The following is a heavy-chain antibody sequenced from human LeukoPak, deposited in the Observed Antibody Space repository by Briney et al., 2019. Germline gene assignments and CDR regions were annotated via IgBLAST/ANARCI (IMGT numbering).Heavy chain of an antibody. Sequence: PSETLSLTCTVSGGSISSGDYYWSWIRQPPGKGLEWIGYIYYTGSTNYNPSLKSRVTISVDTSKNQFSLNLSSVTAADTAVYYCATRGNYYNEYYFDYWGQGTLVTVSS. D-gene: IGHD3-10*01. V-gene: IGHV4-61*08. CDR3: ATRGNYYNEYYFDY. CDR2: IYYTGST. J-gene: IGHJ4*02. CDR1: GGSISSGDYY.